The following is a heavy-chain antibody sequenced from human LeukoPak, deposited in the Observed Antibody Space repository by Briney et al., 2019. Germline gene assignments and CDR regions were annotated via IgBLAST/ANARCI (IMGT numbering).Heavy chain of an antibody. CDR2: IIPIFGTA. D-gene: IGHD3-16*01. J-gene: IGHJ5*02. CDR3: ARVGQVGDNWFDP. Sequence: GSSVKVSCKASGGTFSSYAISWVRQAAGQGLEWMGGIIPIFGTANYAQKFQGRVTITADESTSTAYMELSSLRSEDTAVYYCARVGQVGDNWFDPWGQGTLVTVSS. V-gene: IGHV1-69*01. CDR1: GGTFSSYA.